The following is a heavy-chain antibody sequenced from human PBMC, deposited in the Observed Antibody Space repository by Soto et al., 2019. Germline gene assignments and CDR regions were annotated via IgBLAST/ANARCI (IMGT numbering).Heavy chain of an antibody. D-gene: IGHD6-6*01. Sequence: GGSLRLSCAASGFTFSSYSMNWVRQAPGKGLEWVSSISSSSSYIYYADSVKGRFTISRDNAKNSLYLQMNSLRAEDTAVYYCARASIAAHPFNWGHGTLITVSS. CDR2: ISSSSSYI. J-gene: IGHJ4*01. V-gene: IGHV3-21*01. CDR3: ARASIAAHPFN. CDR1: GFTFSSYS.